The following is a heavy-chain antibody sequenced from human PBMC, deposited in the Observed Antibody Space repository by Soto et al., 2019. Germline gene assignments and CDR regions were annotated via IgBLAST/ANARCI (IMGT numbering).Heavy chain of an antibody. J-gene: IGHJ5*02. CDR1: GGTFSSYA. V-gene: IGHV1-69*01. D-gene: IGHD3-22*01. CDR2: IIPIFGTA. CDR3: ARVAYYYDSSGYNWFDP. Sequence: QVQLVQSGAEVKKPGSSVKVSCKASGGTFSSYAISWVRQAPGQGLEWMGGIIPIFGTANYAQKFQGRVTITADESTSTAYMELGSLISEDKAVYYCARVAYYYDSSGYNWFDPWGQGTLVTVSS.